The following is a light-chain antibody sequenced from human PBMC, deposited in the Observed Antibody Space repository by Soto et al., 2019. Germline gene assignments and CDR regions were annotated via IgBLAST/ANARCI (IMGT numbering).Light chain of an antibody. CDR3: QQRSQWPWT. CDR1: QSVSID. J-gene: IGKJ1*01. Sequence: EIVLTQSPATLSLSPGARATLSCRASQSVSIDLAWYQQKPGQAPRLLIYDASNRATGIAARFSGSGSGTDFTLTISSPEPEDFAVYYCQQRSQWPWTFGQGTKVEIK. V-gene: IGKV3-11*01. CDR2: DAS.